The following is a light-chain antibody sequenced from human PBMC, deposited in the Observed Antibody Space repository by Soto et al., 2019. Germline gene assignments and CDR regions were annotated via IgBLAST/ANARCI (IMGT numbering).Light chain of an antibody. CDR2: AAS. V-gene: IGKV3-15*01. J-gene: IGKJ4*01. CDR3: QQYHIWTLT. Sequence: ETVMTQSPATLSLSPGERATLSCWASQSVSSNLAWYQQGPGQAPRLLIYAASTRATGIPARFSGTGSGTEFNLTISRLQSEDSAVYLCQQYHIWTLTFGGGTKVDIK. CDR1: QSVSSN.